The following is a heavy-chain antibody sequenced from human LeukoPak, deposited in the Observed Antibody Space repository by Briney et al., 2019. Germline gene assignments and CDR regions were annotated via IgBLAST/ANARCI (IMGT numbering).Heavy chain of an antibody. D-gene: IGHD3-16*01. J-gene: IGHJ3*02. V-gene: IGHV3-33*01. CDR1: GFTFSRYG. Sequence: GGSLRLSCAASGFTFSRYGMHWVRQAPGKGLEWVAVILNDGSQEKYADSVKGRFTISRDNSKNTLFLQMNSLRAEDTAVYYCARDDALGDNALDIWGQGTIVTVSS. CDR3: ARDDALGDNALDI. CDR2: ILNDGSQE.